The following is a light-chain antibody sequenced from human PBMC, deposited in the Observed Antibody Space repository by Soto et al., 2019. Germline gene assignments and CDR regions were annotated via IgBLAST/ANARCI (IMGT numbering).Light chain of an antibody. J-gene: IGKJ5*01. V-gene: IGKV3-11*01. CDR1: QSVDRF. CDR2: DTF. CDR3: QQRYRWPPIT. Sequence: EIVLTQSPATLSLSPGERATLSCRASQSVDRFLAWYQQKPGQAPRLLIFDTFNRATGIPGRFSGSGSGTDFTLTISSVEPEDFAVYYCQQRYRWPPITFGQGTRLEIK.